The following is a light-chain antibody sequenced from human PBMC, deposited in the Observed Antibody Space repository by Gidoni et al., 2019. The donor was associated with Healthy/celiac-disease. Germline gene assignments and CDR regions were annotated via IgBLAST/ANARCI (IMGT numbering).Light chain of an antibody. Sequence: QSVLTQPPSVSGAPGHRVTISCTGSSSNIGAGYDVHWYQQLLGTAPKLLIYGNSNRPSGVPDRFSGSKSGTSASMDITGLQAEDEADYYCQSYESSLSAHAVFGGGTQLTVL. CDR1: SSNIGAGYD. CDR3: QSYESSLSAHAV. J-gene: IGLJ7*01. V-gene: IGLV1-40*01. CDR2: GNS.